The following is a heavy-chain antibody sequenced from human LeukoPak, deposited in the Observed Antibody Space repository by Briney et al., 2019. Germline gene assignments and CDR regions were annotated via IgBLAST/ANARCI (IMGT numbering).Heavy chain of an antibody. V-gene: IGHV3-30*03. D-gene: IGHD2-2*01. CDR1: GFTFSSCG. J-gene: IGHJ4*02. CDR3: AGRTYHFDY. CDR2: ISYDGSNK. Sequence: GRSLRLSCAASGFTFSSCGMHWVRQAPGKGLEWVAVISYDGSNKYYADSVKGRFTISRDNSKNTLYLQMNSLRAEDTAVYYCAGRTYHFDYWGQGTLVTVSS.